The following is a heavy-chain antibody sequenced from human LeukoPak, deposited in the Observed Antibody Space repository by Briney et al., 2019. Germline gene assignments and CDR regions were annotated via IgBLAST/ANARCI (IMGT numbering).Heavy chain of an antibody. D-gene: IGHD6-6*01. J-gene: IGHJ5*02. CDR3: ARRSSSSGRGRRWFDP. V-gene: IGHV4-39*01. Sequence: SETLSLTCTVSGGSISSSSYYWGWIRQPPGKGLEWIGSIYYSGSTCYNPSLKSRVTISVDTSKNQFSLKLSSVTAADTAVYYCARRSSSSGRGRRWFDPWGQGTLVTVSS. CDR2: IYYSGST. CDR1: GGSISSSSYY.